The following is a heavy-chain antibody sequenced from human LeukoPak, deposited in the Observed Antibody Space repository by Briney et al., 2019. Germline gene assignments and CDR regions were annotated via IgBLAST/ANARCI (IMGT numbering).Heavy chain of an antibody. V-gene: IGHV4-38-2*02. J-gene: IGHJ3*02. CDR2: IYHSGST. Sequence: SETLSLTCTVSGYSISSGYYWGWIRQPPGKGLEWIGSIYHSGSTYYNPSLKSRVTISVDTSKNQFSLRLRSVTAADTAVYYCARDWGYSGYGEEISAFDIWGQGTMVTVSS. D-gene: IGHD5-12*01. CDR3: ARDWGYSGYGEEISAFDI. CDR1: GYSISSGYY.